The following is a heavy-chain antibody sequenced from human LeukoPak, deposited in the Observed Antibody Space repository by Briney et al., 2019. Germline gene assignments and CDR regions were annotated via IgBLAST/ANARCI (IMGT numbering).Heavy chain of an antibody. Sequence: GESLKISCKGSGYSFTSYWIGWVRQMPGKGLEWMGSIYPGDSDTRYSPSFQGQVTISADKSISTAYLQWSSLKASDTAMYYCARIHGGLQYYYYYYGMDVWGQGTTVTVSS. J-gene: IGHJ6*02. CDR2: IYPGDSDT. CDR3: ARIHGGLQYYYYYYGMDV. D-gene: IGHD2-15*01. V-gene: IGHV5-51*01. CDR1: GYSFTSYW.